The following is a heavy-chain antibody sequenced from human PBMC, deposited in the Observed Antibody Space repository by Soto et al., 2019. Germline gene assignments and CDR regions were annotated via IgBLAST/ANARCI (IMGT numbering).Heavy chain of an antibody. Sequence: EVQLLESGGDLVQPGGSLRLSCAVSGFTLSNYAMSWVRQAPGKGLEWVSTFSGTGGYTYYADSVKGRFTISRDDSKNTLFLHMNSLRAADTAVYYCARGQIALITYGPFDPWGQGTLVTVSS. CDR2: FSGTGGYT. J-gene: IGHJ5*02. CDR1: GFTLSNYA. CDR3: ARGQIALITYGPFDP. D-gene: IGHD4-17*01. V-gene: IGHV3-23*01.